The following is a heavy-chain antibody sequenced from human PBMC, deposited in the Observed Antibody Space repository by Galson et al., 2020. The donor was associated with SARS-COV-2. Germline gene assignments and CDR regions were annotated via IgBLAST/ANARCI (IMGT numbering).Heavy chain of an antibody. CDR3: ARDPRYGSSWKSHYYYYMDV. CDR2: ISSSSSYI. V-gene: IGHV3-21*01. J-gene: IGHJ6*03. D-gene: IGHD6-13*01. Sequence: SISSSSSYIYYVDSVKGRFTISRDNAKNSLYLQMDSLRAEDTAVYYCARDPRYGSSWKSHYYYYMDVWGKGTTVTVSS.